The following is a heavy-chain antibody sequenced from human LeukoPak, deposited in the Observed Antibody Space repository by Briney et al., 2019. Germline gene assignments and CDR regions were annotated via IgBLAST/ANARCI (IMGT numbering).Heavy chain of an antibody. D-gene: IGHD4-17*01. V-gene: IGHV4-39*02. Sequence: PSETLSLTCTVSDGSIISSSYNWGWIRQPPGKGLEWIGSIYYSGRTNYNPSLSSRLTISVDTSENHFSLRLRSVTAADTAVYYCARLPTGFPNWFDPWGPGALVTVSA. CDR1: DGSIISSSYN. J-gene: IGHJ5*02. CDR2: IYYSGRT. CDR3: ARLPTGFPNWFDP.